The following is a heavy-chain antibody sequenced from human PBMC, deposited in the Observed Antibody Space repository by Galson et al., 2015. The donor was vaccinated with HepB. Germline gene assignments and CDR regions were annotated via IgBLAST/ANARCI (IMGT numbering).Heavy chain of an antibody. J-gene: IGHJ4*02. D-gene: IGHD5-18*01. Sequence: SLRLSCAASGFTFSSYWMSWVRQAPGKGLEWVANIKQDGSEKYYVDSVKGRFTISRDNAKNSLYLQMNSLRAEDTAVYYCARGTTATWIQTDYWGQGTLVTVSS. CDR1: GFTFSSYW. CDR3: ARGTTATWIQTDY. V-gene: IGHV3-7*03. CDR2: IKQDGSEK.